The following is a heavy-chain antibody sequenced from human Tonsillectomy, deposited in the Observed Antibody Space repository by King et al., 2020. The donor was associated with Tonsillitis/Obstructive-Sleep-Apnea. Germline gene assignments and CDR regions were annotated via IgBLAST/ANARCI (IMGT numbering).Heavy chain of an antibody. CDR2: IYSSGST. CDR1: GGSISSYS. CDR3: ARDMVLEAGGDAFDI. J-gene: IGHJ3*02. D-gene: IGHD2-8*01. V-gene: IGHV4-59*01. Sequence: QLQESGPGLVKPSETLSLTCTVSGGSISSYSWSWIRQPPGKGLEWIGYIYSSGSTNYNPSLKSRVTISVDTSKNQFSLKLSSVTAADTAVYYCARDMVLEAGGDAFDIWGQGIMVTVSS.